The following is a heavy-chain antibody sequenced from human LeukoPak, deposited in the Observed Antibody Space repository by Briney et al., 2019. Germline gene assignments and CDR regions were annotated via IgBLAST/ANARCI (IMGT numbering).Heavy chain of an antibody. Sequence: GGSLRLSCAASGFTFSSYGMHWVRQAPGKGLEWVAVIWYDGSNKYYADSVKGRFTISRDNSKNTLYLQMNSLRAEDTAVYYCAKVRDEPLLTYDYWGQGTLVTVSS. J-gene: IGHJ4*02. V-gene: IGHV3-33*06. CDR2: IWYDGSNK. CDR1: GFTFSSYG. D-gene: IGHD3-10*01. CDR3: AKVRDEPLLTYDY.